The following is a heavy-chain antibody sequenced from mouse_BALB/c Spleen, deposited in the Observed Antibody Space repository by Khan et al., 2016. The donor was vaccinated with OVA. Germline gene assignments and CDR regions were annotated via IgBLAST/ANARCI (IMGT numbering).Heavy chain of an antibody. CDR2: IWGAGST. J-gene: IGHJ4*01. V-gene: IGHV2-6-7*01. CDR1: GFSLTGYG. CDR3: VRCRYYGNYFAMDY. Sequence: QVQLKESGPGLVAPSQSLSITCTVSGFSLTGYGINWVRQPPGKGLEWLGMIWGAGSTDYNPVLKSRLSISQDNSKSQVFLKMNSLLTDDTAIYYFVRCRYYGNYFAMDYWGQGTSVTVSS. D-gene: IGHD2-1*01.